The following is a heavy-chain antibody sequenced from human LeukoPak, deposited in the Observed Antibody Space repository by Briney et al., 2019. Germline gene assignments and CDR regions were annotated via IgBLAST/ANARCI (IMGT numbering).Heavy chain of an antibody. J-gene: IGHJ4*02. D-gene: IGHD1-20*01. V-gene: IGHV3-66*01. CDR3: ARASTISGSDY. Sequence: GGSLRLSCAASGFIVTSSYLTWVRQAPGKGLEWVSLLYSDGSTYYADSVKGRFTISRDNSKNTLYLQMNSLRVEDTAMYFCARASTISGSDYWGQGTLVTVSS. CDR1: GFIVTSSY. CDR2: LYSDGST.